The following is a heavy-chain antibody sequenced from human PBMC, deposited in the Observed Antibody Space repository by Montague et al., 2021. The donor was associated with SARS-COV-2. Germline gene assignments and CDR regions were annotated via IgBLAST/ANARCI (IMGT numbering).Heavy chain of an antibody. CDR3: ARGPTNNIGMVATRLDY. D-gene: IGHD5-12*01. V-gene: IGHV4-34*01. Sequence: SETLSLTCTVYGGSFSGYYWNWIRQPPGKGLEWIGEINHSGSTNYNPSLKSRVTISVDTSNNQFSLKLTSVTAADTAAYYCARGPTNNIGMVATRLDYWGQETLVTVSS. CDR1: GGSFSGYY. CDR2: INHSGST. J-gene: IGHJ4*02.